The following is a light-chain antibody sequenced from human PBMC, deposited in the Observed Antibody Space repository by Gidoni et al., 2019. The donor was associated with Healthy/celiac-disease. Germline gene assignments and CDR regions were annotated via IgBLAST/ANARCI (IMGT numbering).Light chain of an antibody. CDR3: QQSYSFPYT. J-gene: IGKJ2*01. CDR2: GAS. Sequence: DIQMTQSPSSLSASVGDRVTITCRASQSISSYLNWYQQKPGKAPKVMVYGASSLQSGAPSRFSGSGSGTDFTLTISSLQLEDIATYYCQQSYSFPYTFGQXTKLEIK. CDR1: QSISSY. V-gene: IGKV1-39*01.